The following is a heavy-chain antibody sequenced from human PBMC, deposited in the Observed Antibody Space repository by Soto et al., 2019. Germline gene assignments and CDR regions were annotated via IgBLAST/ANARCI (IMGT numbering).Heavy chain of an antibody. CDR2: MNPNSGYT. V-gene: IGHV1-8*01. D-gene: IGHD3-16*01. Sequence: QVPLVQSGAEVKKPGASVKVSCKASGYTFTSYDINWVRQATGQGLEWIGWMNPNSGYTGSAQNFQGRITMTRDTSISTAYMELSSLRSEDTAVYYCARTWGDFDYWGQGTLVTVSS. CDR3: ARTWGDFDY. J-gene: IGHJ4*02. CDR1: GYTFTSYD.